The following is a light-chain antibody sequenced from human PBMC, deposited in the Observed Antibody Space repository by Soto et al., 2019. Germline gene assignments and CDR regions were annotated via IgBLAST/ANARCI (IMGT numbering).Light chain of an antibody. J-gene: IGLJ2*01. CDR2: GNS. CDR1: SSNIGAGYD. Sequence: QSVLTQPPSVSGAPGQRVTISCTGSSSNIGAGYDVHWYQQLPGTAPKLLIYGNSNRPSGFPDRFSGSKSGTSASRAITGLQAADEADYYCQSYDSSLSASVFGGGTKVTVL. V-gene: IGLV1-40*01. CDR3: QSYDSSLSASV.